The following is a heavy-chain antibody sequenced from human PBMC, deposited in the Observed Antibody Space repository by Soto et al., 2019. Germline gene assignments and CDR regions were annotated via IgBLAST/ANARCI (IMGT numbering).Heavy chain of an antibody. Sequence: QVQLVQSGDEVKKPGASVKVSCKASGYIFVNYGIDWVRQAPGQGLEWMGWVSPYTGNTHSATKVQGRLTMTTDSTTSTDNMDLGSLTSDETAVYYCVMVDNYVTPTPQDVWGQRTTVTVSS. J-gene: IGHJ6*02. D-gene: IGHD3-16*01. V-gene: IGHV1-18*01. CDR1: GYIFVNYG. CDR2: VSPYTGNT. CDR3: VMVDNYVTPTPQDV.